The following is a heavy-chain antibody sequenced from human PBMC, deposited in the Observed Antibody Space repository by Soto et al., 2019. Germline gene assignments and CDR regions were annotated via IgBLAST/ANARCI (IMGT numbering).Heavy chain of an antibody. CDR3: ARDTARIAAAQPPFDY. V-gene: IGHV3-33*01. CDR1: GFTFSSYG. D-gene: IGHD6-13*01. Sequence: PGGSLRLSCAASGFTFSSYGMHWVRQAPGKGLEWVAVIWYDGSNKYYADSVKGRFTISRDNSKNTLYLQMNSLRAEDTAVYYCARDTARIAAAQPPFDYWGQGTLVTVSS. CDR2: IWYDGSNK. J-gene: IGHJ4*02.